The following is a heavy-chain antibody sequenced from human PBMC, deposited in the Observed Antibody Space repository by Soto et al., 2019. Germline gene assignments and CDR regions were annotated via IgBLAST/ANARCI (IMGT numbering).Heavy chain of an antibody. D-gene: IGHD2-15*01. V-gene: IGHV4-39*01. J-gene: IGHJ6*02. CDR2: IFYSGST. CDR3: ARHLAYCSAGSCYPDFPYYGMDV. Sequence: PSETLSLTCTVSGGSISSIIFYWGRIRQPPGKGLEWIGSIFYSGSTYYNPSLKSRVTISVDTSKNQFSLKLSSVTAADTAVYYCARHLAYCSAGSCYPDFPYYGMDVRGQGTTVTLSS. CDR1: GGSISSIIFY.